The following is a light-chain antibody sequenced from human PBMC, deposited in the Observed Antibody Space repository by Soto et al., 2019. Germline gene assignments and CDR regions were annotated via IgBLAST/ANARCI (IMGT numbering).Light chain of an antibody. CDR1: QSVSSY. CDR3: QQRSNWPPWT. V-gene: IGKV3-11*01. J-gene: IGKJ1*01. CDR2: DAS. Sequence: EIVLTQSPATLSLSPGERATLSCRASQSVSSYLAWYQQKPGQAPRLLIYDASNRATGIPARFSGSGSGTDITLTISSLEPEDLAVYYCQQRSNWPPWTFGQGTKVEIK.